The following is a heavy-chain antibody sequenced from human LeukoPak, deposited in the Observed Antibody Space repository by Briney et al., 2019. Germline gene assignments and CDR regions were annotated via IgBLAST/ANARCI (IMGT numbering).Heavy chain of an antibody. D-gene: IGHD2-2*01. CDR3: ARKDGQEGVVVVPAATLDY. CDR1: GGSISRYY. J-gene: IGHJ4*02. V-gene: IGHV4-34*01. CDR2: INHSGST. Sequence: SETLSLTCTVSGGSISRYYWSWIRQPPGKGLEWIGEINHSGSTNYNPSLKSRVTISVDTSKNQFSLKLSSVTAADTAVYYCARKDGQEGVVVVPAATLDYWGQGTLVTVSS.